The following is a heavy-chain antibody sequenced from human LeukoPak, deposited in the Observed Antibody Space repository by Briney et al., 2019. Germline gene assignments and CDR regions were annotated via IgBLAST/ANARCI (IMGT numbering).Heavy chain of an antibody. J-gene: IGHJ5*02. CDR1: GGSISSSSYY. Sequence: SETLSLTCTVSGGSISSSSYYWGWIRQPPGKGLEWIGSIYYSGSTYYNSSLKSRVTISVDTSKNQFSLKLSSVTAADTAVYYCATTGGYSSSWYYRFDPWGQGTLVTVSS. V-gene: IGHV4-39*07. CDR3: ATTGGYSSSWYYRFDP. CDR2: IYYSGST. D-gene: IGHD6-13*01.